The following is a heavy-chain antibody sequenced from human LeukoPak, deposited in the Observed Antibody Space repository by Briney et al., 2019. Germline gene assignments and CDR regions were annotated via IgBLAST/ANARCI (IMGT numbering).Heavy chain of an antibody. D-gene: IGHD3-16*01. CDR2: INSDGTDT. J-gene: IGHJ4*02. Sequence: GGSLRLSCATSGFTLSSFWMHWVRQPPGKELVWVSRINSDGTDTNYADSGKGRFTISRDNYKDTVYLQMNSLTAEDTAVYYCARGAWGTSVHFDKWGQGALVTVSS. V-gene: IGHV3-74*01. CDR1: GFTLSSFW. CDR3: ARGAWGTSVHFDK.